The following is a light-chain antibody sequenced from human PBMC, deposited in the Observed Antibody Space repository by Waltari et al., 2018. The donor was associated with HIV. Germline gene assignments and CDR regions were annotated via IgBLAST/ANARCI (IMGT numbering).Light chain of an antibody. CDR2: GAS. CDR1: QGISTY. Sequence: DIQLTPSPSFPSASVGDTVTITCRPSQGISTYLAWYQQKPGKAPKLLIYGASTLQSGVPSRFSGSGSGTEFTLTIIGLQPEDFATYYCQHLNSYPPFGQGTKGEIK. V-gene: IGKV1-9*01. J-gene: IGKJ1*01. CDR3: QHLNSYPP.